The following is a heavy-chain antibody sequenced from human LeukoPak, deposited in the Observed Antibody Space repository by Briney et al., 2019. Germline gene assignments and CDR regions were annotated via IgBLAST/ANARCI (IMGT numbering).Heavy chain of an antibody. CDR3: ARQYYYDSVRAFDI. D-gene: IGHD3-22*01. Sequence: SETLSLTCTVSGGSISSYYWSWIRQPPGKGLEWIGYIYYSGSTNYNPSLKSRVTISVDTSKNQFSLKLSSVTAADTAVYYCARQYYYDSVRAFDIWGQGTMVTVS. V-gene: IGHV4-59*08. CDR2: IYYSGST. CDR1: GGSISSYY. J-gene: IGHJ3*02.